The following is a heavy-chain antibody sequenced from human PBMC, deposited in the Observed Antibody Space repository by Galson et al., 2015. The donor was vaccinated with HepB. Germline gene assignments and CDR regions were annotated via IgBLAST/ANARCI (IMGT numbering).Heavy chain of an antibody. CDR2: ISAYNGNT. V-gene: IGHV1-18*01. J-gene: IGHJ6*02. Sequence: SVKVSCKASGYTSTSYGISWVRQAPGQGLEWMGWISAYNGNTNYAQKLQGRVTMTTDTSTSTAYMELRSLRSDDTAVYYCARYGGSYPSFYYYYGMDVWGQGTTVTVSS. D-gene: IGHD1-26*01. CDR1: GYTSTSYG. CDR3: ARYGGSYPSFYYYYGMDV.